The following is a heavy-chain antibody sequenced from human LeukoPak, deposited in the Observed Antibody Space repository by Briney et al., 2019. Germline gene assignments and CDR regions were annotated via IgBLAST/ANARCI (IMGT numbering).Heavy chain of an antibody. D-gene: IGHD1-26*01. CDR3: ARLSVIVGAALEYYYYYMDV. V-gene: IGHV4-30-2*01. Sequence: SETLSLTCTVSGGSISSGGYYWSWIRQPPGKGLEWIGYIYHSGSTYYNPSLKSRVTISVDRSKNQFSLKLSSVTAADTAVYYCARLSVIVGAALEYYYYYMDVWGQGTTVTVSS. CDR2: IYHSGST. CDR1: GGSISSGGYY. J-gene: IGHJ6*03.